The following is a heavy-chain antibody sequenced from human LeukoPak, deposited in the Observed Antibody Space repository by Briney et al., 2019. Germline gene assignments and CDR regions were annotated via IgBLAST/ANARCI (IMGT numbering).Heavy chain of an antibody. J-gene: IGHJ6*02. CDR1: GFTFSSYG. V-gene: IGHV3-30*03. D-gene: IGHD3-3*01. CDR2: ISFDGSNK. CDR3: ARADALNFYDFWSGYYPLYYYYYGMDV. Sequence: GRSLRLSCAASGFTFSSYGMHWVRQAPGKGLEWVAVISFDGSNKYYADSVKGRFTISRDNSKNTLYLQMNSLRAEDTAVYYCARADALNFYDFWSGYYPLYYYYYGMDVWGQGTTVTVSS.